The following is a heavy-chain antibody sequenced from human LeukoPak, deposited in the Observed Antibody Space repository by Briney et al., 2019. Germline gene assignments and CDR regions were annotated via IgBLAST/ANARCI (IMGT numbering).Heavy chain of an antibody. CDR2: ITLSGLT. J-gene: IGHJ4*02. CDR1: GGSISSTNW. V-gene: IGHV4-4*02. CDR3: SRESGAFSPFGY. D-gene: IGHD1-26*01. Sequence: SETLSLTCGVSGGSISSTNWYSWVRQPPGQGLEWIGEITLSGLTNYNPSLKSRVTMSLDKSKNLLSLTLTSVTAADTAVYYCSRESGAFSPFGYWGQGTLVTVTS.